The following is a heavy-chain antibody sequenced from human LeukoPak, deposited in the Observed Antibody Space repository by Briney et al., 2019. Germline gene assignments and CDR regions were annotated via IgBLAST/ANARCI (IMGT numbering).Heavy chain of an antibody. CDR3: ARALAPGIAVAGTGH. D-gene: IGHD6-19*01. J-gene: IGHJ4*02. CDR2: INAGNGNT. V-gene: IGHV1-3*01. CDR1: GYTFTSYA. Sequence: ASVKVSCKASGYTFTSYAMHWVRQAPGQRLEWMGWINAGNGNTKYSQKFQGRVTITRDTSASTAYMELSSLRSEDTAVYYCARALAPGIAVAGTGHWGQGTLVTVSS.